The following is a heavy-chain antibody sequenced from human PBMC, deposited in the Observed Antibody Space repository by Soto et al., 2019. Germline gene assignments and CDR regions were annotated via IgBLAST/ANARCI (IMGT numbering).Heavy chain of an antibody. Sequence: SETLSLTCTVSGGSISSYHWSWIRQPPGKGLEWIGYIYYSGSTNYNPSLKSRVTISVNTTKNHFSIKLSSVNAADTAVYYCARDSRSPDSSGYYYDYWGQGTLVTVSS. D-gene: IGHD3-22*01. CDR3: ARDSRSPDSSGYYYDY. CDR1: GGSISSYH. J-gene: IGHJ4*02. V-gene: IGHV4-59*01. CDR2: IYYSGST.